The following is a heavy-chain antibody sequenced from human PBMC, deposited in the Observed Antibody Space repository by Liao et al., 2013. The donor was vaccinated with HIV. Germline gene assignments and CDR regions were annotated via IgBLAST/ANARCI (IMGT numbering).Heavy chain of an antibody. J-gene: IGHJ2*01. CDR1: GDSISRYY. CDR3: ARAYTVFGVKAHWHFDL. CDR2: VHFDGTT. Sequence: QLQESGPGLVKPSETLSLTCTVSGDSISRYYWNWIRQPAGKGLEWIGRVHFDGTTNYNPSLVSRVSISLDTSRNQISLSLTSLTVADTAVYYCARAYTVFGVKAHWHFDLWGRGTRVTVSS. V-gene: IGHV4-4*07. D-gene: IGHD3-3*01.